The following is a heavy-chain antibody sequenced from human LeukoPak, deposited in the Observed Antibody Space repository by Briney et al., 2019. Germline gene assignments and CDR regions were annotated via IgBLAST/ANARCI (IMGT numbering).Heavy chain of an antibody. CDR3: ARDPRYPNQGDALDI. V-gene: IGHV4-30-4*01. Sequence: PSQTLSLTCTVSGGSISSGDYYWSWLRQPPGKGLEWIGYIYYSGSTYYNPSLKSRVTISVDTSKNQFSLKLSSVTAADTAVYYCARDPRYPNQGDALDIWGQGTMVTVSS. D-gene: IGHD3-9*01. CDR1: GGSISSGDYY. J-gene: IGHJ3*02. CDR2: IYYSGST.